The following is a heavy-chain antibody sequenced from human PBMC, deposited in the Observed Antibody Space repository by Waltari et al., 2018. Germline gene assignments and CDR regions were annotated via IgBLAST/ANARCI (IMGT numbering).Heavy chain of an antibody. CDR2: INHSGST. CDR1: GGSFSGYY. V-gene: IGHV4-34*01. J-gene: IGHJ3*02. D-gene: IGHD5-12*01. Sequence: QVQLQQWGAGLLKPSETLSLTCAVYGGSFSGYYWSWIRQPPGKGLEWIGEINHSGSTNYNPSLKSRVTISGDTSKNQCSLKLSSVTAADTAVYYCARGFSKAQWLLDDAFDIWGQGTMVTVSS. CDR3: ARGFSKAQWLLDDAFDI.